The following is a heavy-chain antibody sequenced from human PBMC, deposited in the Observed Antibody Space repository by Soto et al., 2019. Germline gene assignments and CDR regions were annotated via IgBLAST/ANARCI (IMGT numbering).Heavy chain of an antibody. J-gene: IGHJ4*02. V-gene: IGHV3-7*01. Sequence: EVQLVESGGGLVQPGGSLRLSCAASGFTFSTYWMTWVRQAPGKGLEWVANIKQDGSEKYYVDSVKGRFAISRDNAKNSLYLQMNSLRAEDTAVYYCARDLPYYYDSSGPPDYWGQGTLVTVSS. D-gene: IGHD3-22*01. CDR3: ARDLPYYYDSSGPPDY. CDR1: GFTFSTYW. CDR2: IKQDGSEK.